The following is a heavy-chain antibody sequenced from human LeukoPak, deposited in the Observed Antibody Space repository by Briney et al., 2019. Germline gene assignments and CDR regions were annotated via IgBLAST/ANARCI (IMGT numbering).Heavy chain of an antibody. CDR3: ARVGSSSWYKYYYYYMDV. V-gene: IGHV4-4*07. J-gene: IGHJ6*03. Sequence: SETLSLTCTVSGGSISNYYWSWIRQPAGKGREWIGRIYTSGTTHYNPSLKSRVTMSVDTSKNQFSLNLSSVTAADTAVYYCARVGSSSWYKYYYYYMDVWGKGTTVTVSS. CDR2: IYTSGTT. D-gene: IGHD6-19*01. CDR1: GGSISNYY.